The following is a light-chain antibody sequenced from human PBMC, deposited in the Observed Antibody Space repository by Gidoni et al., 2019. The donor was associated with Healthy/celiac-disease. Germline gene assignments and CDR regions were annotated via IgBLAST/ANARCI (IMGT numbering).Light chain of an antibody. J-gene: IGKJ4*01. V-gene: IGKV4-1*01. CDR1: QSVLYSSNNKNY. CDR3: QQYYSTLT. Sequence: DIVMTQSPDSLALSLGERATINCKSSQSVLYSSNNKNYLAWYQQKPGQPPKLLIYWASTRESGVPDRFSGSGSGTDFTLTISSLQAEDVAVYYCQQYYSTLTFXGXTKVXIK. CDR2: WAS.